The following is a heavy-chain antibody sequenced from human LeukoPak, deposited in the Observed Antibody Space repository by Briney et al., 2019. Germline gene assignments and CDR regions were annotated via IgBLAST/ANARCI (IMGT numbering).Heavy chain of an antibody. CDR1: GSTFSNYW. D-gene: IGHD3-3*01. J-gene: IGHJ2*01. Sequence: PGGSLRLSCATSGSTFSNYWMSWVRQAPGKGLEWVANIKQDGSEEYYVDSVKGRFTISRDNAKDSLSLQMNSLRVEDTAVYYCARNGRVLEWVYWYFDLWGRGTLVTVSS. CDR2: IKQDGSEE. V-gene: IGHV3-7*01. CDR3: ARNGRVLEWVYWYFDL.